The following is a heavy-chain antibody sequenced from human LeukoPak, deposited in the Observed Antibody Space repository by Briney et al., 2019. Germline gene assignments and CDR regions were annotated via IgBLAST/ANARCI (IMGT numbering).Heavy chain of an antibody. D-gene: IGHD3-22*01. J-gene: IGHJ4*02. CDR3: ARQYYYDSSGPLDY. Sequence: ASVKVSCKASGGTFSSYAISWVRQAPGQGLEWMGRIIPILGIANYAQKFQGRVTITADKSTSTAYMELSSLGSEDTAVYYCARQYYYDSSGPLDYWGQGTLVTVSS. CDR1: GGTFSSYA. V-gene: IGHV1-69*04. CDR2: IIPILGIA.